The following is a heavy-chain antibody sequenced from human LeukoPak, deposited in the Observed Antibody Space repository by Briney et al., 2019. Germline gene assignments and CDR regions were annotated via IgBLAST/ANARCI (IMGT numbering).Heavy chain of an antibody. CDR2: IYYSGST. Sequence: PSETLSLTCTVSGGSISSSSYYWGWIRQPPGKGLEWIGSIYYSGSTYYNPSLKSRVTISLDTSRNQFSLKLNSVTAADTAVYYCAKEGDSSSHEYVYWGQGTLVTVSS. CDR3: AKEGDSSSHEYVY. D-gene: IGHD6-13*01. V-gene: IGHV4-39*07. J-gene: IGHJ4*02. CDR1: GGSISSSSYY.